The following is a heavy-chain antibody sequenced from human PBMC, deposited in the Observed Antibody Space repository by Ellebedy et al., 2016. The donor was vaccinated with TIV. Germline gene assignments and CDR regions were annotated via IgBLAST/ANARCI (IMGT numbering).Heavy chain of an antibody. V-gene: IGHV3-72*01. CDR1: GFTFSSYA. CDR3: ARVRTGSDYHLDY. D-gene: IGHD3-22*01. CDR2: ARKKANSYTL. Sequence: GGSLRLXXAASGFTFSSYAMSWVRQAPGKGLEWVGRARKKANSYTLEYAASVKGRFTISRDDSKKSLYLQMNSLKTEDTAVYYCARVRTGSDYHLDYWGQGTLVTVSS. J-gene: IGHJ4*02.